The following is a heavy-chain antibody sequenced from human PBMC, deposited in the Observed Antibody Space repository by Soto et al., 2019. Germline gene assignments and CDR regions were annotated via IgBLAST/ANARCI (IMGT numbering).Heavy chain of an antibody. D-gene: IGHD6-13*01. V-gene: IGHV3-23*01. CDR1: GFTFSRHG. CDR3: AKVDVSTAGSFDY. Sequence: GGSLRLSCVASGFTFSRHGLGWVRQAPGKGLEWVSTINPSGDSTFYADSMKGRFTISRDNSKNTVYLQMNSLSVGDTAVYLCAKVDVSTAGSFDYWGQGALVTVSS. CDR2: INPSGDST. J-gene: IGHJ4*02.